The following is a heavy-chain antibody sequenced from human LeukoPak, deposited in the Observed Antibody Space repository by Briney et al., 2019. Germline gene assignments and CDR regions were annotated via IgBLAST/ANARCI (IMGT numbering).Heavy chain of an antibody. CDR3: ARDYGPYYFDY. CDR1: GFSFSSHG. J-gene: IGHJ4*02. Sequence: GGSLRLSCAASGFSFSSHGMSWVRQAPGEGLEWVSGIIGGAGSTYYADSVKGRFTISRDSSKNTLYLQMNSLRAEDTAVYYWARDYGPYYFDYWGQGTLVTVSS. D-gene: IGHD4/OR15-4a*01. CDR2: IIGGAGST. V-gene: IGHV3-23*01.